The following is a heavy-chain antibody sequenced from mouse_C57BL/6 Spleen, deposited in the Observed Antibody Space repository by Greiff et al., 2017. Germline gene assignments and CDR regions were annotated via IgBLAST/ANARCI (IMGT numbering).Heavy chain of an antibody. Sequence: VLLLQSGAELVRPGASVKLSCKASGYTFTDYWMHWVKQRPGRGLEWIGRIDPESGDTKYNEKFKSKATLTADKSSSTAYMQLSSLTSEDSAVYYCARGNDKGALDYWGQGTTVTVSS. J-gene: IGHJ2*01. CDR1: GYTFTDYW. CDR2: IDPESGDT. V-gene: IGHV1-72*01. CDR3: ARGNDKGALDY. D-gene: IGHD2-1*01.